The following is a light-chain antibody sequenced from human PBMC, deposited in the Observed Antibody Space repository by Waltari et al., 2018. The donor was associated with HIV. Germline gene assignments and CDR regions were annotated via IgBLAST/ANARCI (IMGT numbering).Light chain of an antibody. CDR2: GAS. CDR1: RSVSTN. CDR3: QQYTDWPPIFT. V-gene: IGKV3-15*01. J-gene: IGKJ3*01. Sequence: EMEMTQSPATLSVSPGDRVTLSCRASRSVSTNLAWYQQKPGQAPRLLIYGASTRAAGIPVRFSGSGSGTEFTLTISSLQSEDFALYYCQQYTDWPPIFTFGPGTKVDIK.